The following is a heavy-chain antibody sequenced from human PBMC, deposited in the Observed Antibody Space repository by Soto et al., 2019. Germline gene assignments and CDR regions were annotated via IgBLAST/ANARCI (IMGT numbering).Heavy chain of an antibody. CDR3: ATDFLNALDV. CDR2: IKTNVDGGTT. J-gene: IGHJ6*02. Sequence: PWGSLRLSCATSGFTFSNAWMSWVRQAPGKGLEWVGRIKTNVDGGTTDYAAPVKGRFTISRDDSKNTLYLQMNSLKTEDTAVYYCATDFLNALDVWGLGATVTVSS. CDR1: GFTFSNAW. V-gene: IGHV3-15*01.